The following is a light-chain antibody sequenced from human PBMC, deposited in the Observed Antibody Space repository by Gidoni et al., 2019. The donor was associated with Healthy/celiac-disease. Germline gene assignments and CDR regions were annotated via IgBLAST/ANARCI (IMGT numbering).Light chain of an antibody. CDR3: QQYGSSPGT. CDR2: GAS. CDR1: QIVSSSY. V-gene: IGKV3-20*01. Sequence: EIVLTQSPGTLSLSPGERATLSCRASQIVSSSYLAWYQQKPGQAPRLLIYGASSRATGIPDRFSGSGSGTDFTLNISRLEPEDFAVYYCQQYGSSPGTFGQGTKVEIK. J-gene: IGKJ1*01.